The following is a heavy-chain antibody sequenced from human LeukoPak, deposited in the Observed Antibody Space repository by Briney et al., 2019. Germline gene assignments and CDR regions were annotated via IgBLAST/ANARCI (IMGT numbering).Heavy chain of an antibody. Sequence: PSETLSLTCTVSGDSVNSGAYYWSWLRQPAGKEPEWIGRIYPLETTNYNPSLKSRVTISVDTSKNQFSLKLSSVTAADTAVYYCARGRKTSIAVRSTLVPFDYWGQGTLVTVSS. J-gene: IGHJ4*02. CDR3: ARGRKTSIAVRSTLVPFDY. V-gene: IGHV4-61*02. CDR2: IYPLETT. D-gene: IGHD6-19*01. CDR1: GDSVNSGAYY.